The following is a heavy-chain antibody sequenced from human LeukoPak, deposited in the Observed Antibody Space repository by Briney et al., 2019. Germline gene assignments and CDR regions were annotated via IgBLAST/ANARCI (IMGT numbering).Heavy chain of an antibody. CDR1: GGTFSSYA. D-gene: IGHD3-16*01. CDR2: IIPILGIA. Sequence: SVTVSCKASGGTFSSYAISWVRQAPGQGLEWMGRIIPILGIANYAQKFQGRVTITADKSTSTAYMELSSLRSEDTAVYYCARDAYTSLGGNYWGQGTLVTVSS. V-gene: IGHV1-69*04. J-gene: IGHJ4*02. CDR3: ARDAYTSLGGNY.